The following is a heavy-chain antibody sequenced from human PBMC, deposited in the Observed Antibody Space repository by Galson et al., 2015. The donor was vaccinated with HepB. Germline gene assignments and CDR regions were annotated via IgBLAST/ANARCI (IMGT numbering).Heavy chain of an antibody. CDR2: ISYDGSNK. D-gene: IGHD2-8*01. CDR1: GFTFSSYG. CDR3: AKARDWWVYIDALDI. V-gene: IGHV3-30*18. J-gene: IGHJ3*02. Sequence: SLRLSCAASGFTFSSYGMHWVRQAPGKGLEWVAVISYDGSNKYYADSVKGRFTISRDNSKNTLYLQMNSLRAEDTAVYYCAKARDWWVYIDALDIWGQGTMVTVSS.